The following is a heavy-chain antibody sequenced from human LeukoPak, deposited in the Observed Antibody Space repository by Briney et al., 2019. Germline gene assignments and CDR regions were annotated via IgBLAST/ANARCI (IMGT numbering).Heavy chain of an antibody. J-gene: IGHJ6*03. CDR3: ARDAIDGGYYMDV. V-gene: IGHV4-59*11. Sequence: SETLSLTCTVSGGSISSHYWSWIRQPPGKGLEWIGYMYYSGFSNYNPSLKSRVTISIDTSKNQFSLKLSSVTAADTAVYYCARDAIDGGYYMDVWGRGTTVTVSS. CDR2: MYYSGFS. D-gene: IGHD2-15*01. CDR1: GGSISSHY.